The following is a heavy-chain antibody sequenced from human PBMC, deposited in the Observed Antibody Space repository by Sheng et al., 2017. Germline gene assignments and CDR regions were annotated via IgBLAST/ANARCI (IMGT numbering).Heavy chain of an antibody. CDR1: GLTFSSHA. CDR2: VTATGFST. D-gene: IGHD3-3*01. V-gene: IGHV3-23*01. CDR3: AKSYDGLLSAFQF. J-gene: IGHJ4*02. Sequence: EVQLLTSGGGLVQPGGSLRLSCAAPGLTFSSHAMSWVRQAPGKGLEWVSTVTATGFSTYYADSVQGRFSISRDNSRNVLYLQMNSLTAADTALYYCAKSYDGLLSAFQFWGQGIPVAVSA.